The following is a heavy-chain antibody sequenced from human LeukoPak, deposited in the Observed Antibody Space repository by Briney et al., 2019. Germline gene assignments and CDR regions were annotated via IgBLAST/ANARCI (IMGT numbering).Heavy chain of an antibody. V-gene: IGHV3-21*01. J-gene: IGHJ6*02. CDR2: ISSSSSYI. CDR1: GFTFSSYS. CDR3: AREGCSGGSCYLTYYYYGMDV. D-gene: IGHD2-15*01. Sequence: PGGSLGLSCAASGFTFSSYSMNWVRQAPGKGLEWVSSISSSSSYIYYADSVKGRFTISRDNAKNSLYLQMNSLRAEDTAVYYCAREGCSGGSCYLTYYYYGMDVWGQGTTVTVSS.